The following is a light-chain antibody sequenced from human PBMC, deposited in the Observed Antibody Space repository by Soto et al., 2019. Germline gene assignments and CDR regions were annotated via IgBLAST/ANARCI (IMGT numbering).Light chain of an antibody. V-gene: IGLV1-40*01. CDR1: SSNIGAGYD. Sequence: QSVLTQPPSVSGAPGQRITISCTGTSSNIGAGYDVHWYLQLPETAPRLLMYGNNIRPSGVPDRFSGSKSGTSASLAITGLQAEDEADYYCHSYDSSLRGVVFGGGTKLTVL. CDR2: GNN. J-gene: IGLJ2*01. CDR3: HSYDSSLRGVV.